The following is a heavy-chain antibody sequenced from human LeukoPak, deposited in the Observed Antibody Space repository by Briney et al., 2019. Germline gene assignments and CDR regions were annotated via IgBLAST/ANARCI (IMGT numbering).Heavy chain of an antibody. D-gene: IGHD3-10*01. V-gene: IGHV4-59*01. Sequence: QVQLQESGPGLVKPSETLSLTCTVSGGSISSYYWSWIRQPPGKGLEWFGYFYYSGSTNYNPSLKSRVTISVDTSKNQFSLKLSSVTAADTAVYYCAREIAYYYGSGNWSDPWGQGTLVTVSS. CDR3: AREIAYYYGSGNWSDP. J-gene: IGHJ5*02. CDR1: GGSISSYY. CDR2: FYYSGST.